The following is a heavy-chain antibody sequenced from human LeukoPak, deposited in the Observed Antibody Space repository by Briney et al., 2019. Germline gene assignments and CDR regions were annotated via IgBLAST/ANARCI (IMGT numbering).Heavy chain of an antibody. Sequence: GGSLRLSCAASGFTFSSYGMSWVRQAPGKGLEWVSVIYSGGSTYYADSVKGRFTISRDNSKNTLYLQMNSLRAEDTAVYYCARGYCGGDCYGHWGQGTLVTVSS. CDR2: IYSGGST. V-gene: IGHV3-53*01. CDR3: ARGYCGGDCYGH. D-gene: IGHD2-21*02. CDR1: GFTFSSYG. J-gene: IGHJ4*02.